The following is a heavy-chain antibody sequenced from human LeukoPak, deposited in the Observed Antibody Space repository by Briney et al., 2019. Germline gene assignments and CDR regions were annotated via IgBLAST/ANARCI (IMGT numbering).Heavy chain of an antibody. Sequence: ASVKVSCKASGYTFTSYDINWVRQATGQGLEWMGWMNPNSGNTGYAQKFQGRVTMTRNTSISTAYMELSSLRSEDTAVYYCARVRYDFWSGYYTDYYYYMDVWGKGTTVTVSS. CDR1: GYTFTSYD. V-gene: IGHV1-8*02. CDR3: ARVRYDFWSGYYTDYYYYMDV. J-gene: IGHJ6*03. CDR2: MNPNSGNT. D-gene: IGHD3-3*01.